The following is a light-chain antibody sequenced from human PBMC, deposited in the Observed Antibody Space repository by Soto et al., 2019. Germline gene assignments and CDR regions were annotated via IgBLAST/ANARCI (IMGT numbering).Light chain of an antibody. CDR2: DAS. CDR1: QSISSY. Sequence: ETVLTQFPATLSLSPGERATLSCRASQSISSYLAWYQQKPGQAPRLLFYDASNRATGIPARFSGSASGTDFTLTISSLEPEDFAVYYCQQRNTWPLTFGGGTKVEIK. J-gene: IGKJ4*01. CDR3: QQRNTWPLT. V-gene: IGKV3-11*01.